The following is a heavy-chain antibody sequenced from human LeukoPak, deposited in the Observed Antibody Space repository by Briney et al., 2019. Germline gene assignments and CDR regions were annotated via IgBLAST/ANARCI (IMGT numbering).Heavy chain of an antibody. CDR3: AREEANTRIHFDY. Sequence: ASVKVSCKASGYTFTGYYIHWVRQAPGQGLEWMGYINPNSGYTNYAQKFQDRVTVTRDTSISTAYMELSRLRSDDTVVYYCAREEANTRIHFDYWGQGTLVTVSS. V-gene: IGHV1-2*02. CDR2: INPNSGYT. D-gene: IGHD3-22*01. CDR1: GYTFTGYY. J-gene: IGHJ4*02.